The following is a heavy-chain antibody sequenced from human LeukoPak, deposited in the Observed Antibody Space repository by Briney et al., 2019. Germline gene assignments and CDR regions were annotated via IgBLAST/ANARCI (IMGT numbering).Heavy chain of an antibody. CDR3: ARAAYYGSGSYVSYYFDC. V-gene: IGHV3-13*05. Sequence: GGSLRLSCASSGFTFSSYDMHWVRQATGKGLEGVSAIDTACDPFYPVSVKGRFTISRENAKNSLYLQMNSLRAGDTAVYYCARAAYYGSGSYVSYYFDCWGQGTLVTVSS. CDR1: GFTFSSYD. D-gene: IGHD3-10*01. J-gene: IGHJ4*02. CDR2: IDTACDP.